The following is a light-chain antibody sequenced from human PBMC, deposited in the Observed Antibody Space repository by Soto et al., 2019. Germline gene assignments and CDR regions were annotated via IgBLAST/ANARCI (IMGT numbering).Light chain of an antibody. CDR1: SFNVGAYNY. CDR2: DVS. CDR3: YSCSRSSGTRYV. Sequence: QSALTQPASVSGSPGQSITISCTGTSFNVGAYNYVDWYQQHPGQAPKLMIYDVSNRPSGVSDRFSGSKTGNTASPTISGLQAEDEADYYCYSCSRSSGTRYVFGTGTKVTAL. J-gene: IGLJ1*01. V-gene: IGLV2-14*03.